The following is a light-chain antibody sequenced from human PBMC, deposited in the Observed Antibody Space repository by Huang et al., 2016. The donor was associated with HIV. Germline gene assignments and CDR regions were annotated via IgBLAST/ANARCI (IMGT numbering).Light chain of an antibody. Sequence: DVVMTQSPLSLPVTLGQPASISCRSSQSLVHSDGNTYLNWFQQRPGQSPRRLIYKVSSRDSGVPDKFSGSESGTDFTLKISRVEADDVGVYYCMQGTHWPPAYTFGQGTKLEIK. J-gene: IGKJ2*01. V-gene: IGKV2-30*02. CDR2: KVS. CDR1: QSLVHSDGNTY. CDR3: MQGTHWPPAYT.